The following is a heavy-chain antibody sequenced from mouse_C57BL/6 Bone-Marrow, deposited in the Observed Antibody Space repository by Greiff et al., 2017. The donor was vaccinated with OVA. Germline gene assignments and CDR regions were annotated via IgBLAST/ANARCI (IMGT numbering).Heavy chain of an antibody. CDR3: TTFITTVVAPGWYFDV. CDR1: GFNIKDDY. V-gene: IGHV14-4*01. Sequence: EVQLQQSGAELVRPGASVKLSCTASGFNIKDDYMHWVKQRPEQGLEWIGWIDPENGDTEYASKFPGKATITADTSSNTAYLQLSSLTSEDTAVYYCTTFITTVVAPGWYFDVWGTGTTVTVSS. CDR2: IDPENGDT. D-gene: IGHD1-1*01. J-gene: IGHJ1*03.